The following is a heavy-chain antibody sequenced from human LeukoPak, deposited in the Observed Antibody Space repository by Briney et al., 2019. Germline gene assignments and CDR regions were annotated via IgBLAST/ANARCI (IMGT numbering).Heavy chain of an antibody. Sequence: SVKLSCKATGGSFSNYVINWVRQAPGQGLEWMGGIILLFGTTNNPQHFQGRVAITTDESTTTVYIELNNLRSDDTAVYYCAKSLISLTRVRTVRNWFDPWGQGTLVTVSS. CDR1: GGSFSNYV. D-gene: IGHD3-10*01. CDR3: AKSLISLTRVRTVRNWFDP. V-gene: IGHV1-69*05. CDR2: IILLFGTT. J-gene: IGHJ5*02.